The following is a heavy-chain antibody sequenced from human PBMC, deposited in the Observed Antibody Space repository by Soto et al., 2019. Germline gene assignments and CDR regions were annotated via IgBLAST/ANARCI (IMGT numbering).Heavy chain of an antibody. V-gene: IGHV4-39*01. J-gene: IGHJ5*02. CDR2: IYYSGST. D-gene: IGHD4-17*01. CDR1: GGSISSSSYY. CDR3: ARPQGDYGGNPKWFDP. Sequence: SETLSLTCTVSGGSISSSSYYWGWIRQPPGKGLEWIGSIYYSGSTYYNPSLKGRVTISVDTSKNQFSLKLSSVTAADTAVYYCARPQGDYGGNPKWFDPWGQGTLVTVSS.